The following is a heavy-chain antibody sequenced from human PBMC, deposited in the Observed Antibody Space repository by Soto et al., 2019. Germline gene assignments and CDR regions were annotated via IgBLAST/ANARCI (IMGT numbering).Heavy chain of an antibody. J-gene: IGHJ6*02. D-gene: IGHD3-16*02. CDR3: ARGREFSEGRIPYYYYGMDV. Sequence: PSETLSLTCAVYGGSFSGYYWSWIRQPPGKGLEWIGEINHSGSTNYNPSLKSRVTISVDTSKNQFSLKLSSVTAADTAVYYCARGREFSEGRIPYYYYGMDVWGQGTTVTVSS. CDR1: GGSFSGYY. V-gene: IGHV4-34*01. CDR2: INHSGST.